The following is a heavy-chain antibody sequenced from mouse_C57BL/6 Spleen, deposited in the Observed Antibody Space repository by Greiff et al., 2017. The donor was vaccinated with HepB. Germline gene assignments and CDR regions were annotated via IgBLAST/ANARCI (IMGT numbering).Heavy chain of an antibody. CDR3: ARLIHWYFDV. V-gene: IGHV1-76*01. CDR2: IYPGSGNT. J-gene: IGHJ1*03. Sequence: QVQLQQSGAELVRPGASVKLSCKASGYTFTDYYINWVKQRPGQGLEWIARIYPGSGNTYYNEKFKGKATLTAEKSSSTAYMQLSSLTSEDSAVYFCARLIHWYFDVWGTGTTVTVSS. CDR1: GYTFTDYY.